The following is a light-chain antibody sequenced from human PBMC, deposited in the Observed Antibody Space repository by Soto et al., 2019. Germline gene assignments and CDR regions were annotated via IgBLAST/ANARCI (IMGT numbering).Light chain of an antibody. Sequence: EIVLMQSPGTLSLSPGERATLSCRASQSLPSTYLAWYQQKPGQSPRLLIYDASTRATGIPDRFTGSGSGTDFTLANTRLDPEDFAVYYCQHYGGSSFTFGPGTKVDIK. J-gene: IGKJ3*01. CDR2: DAS. V-gene: IGKV3-20*01. CDR3: QHYGGSSFT. CDR1: QSLPSTY.